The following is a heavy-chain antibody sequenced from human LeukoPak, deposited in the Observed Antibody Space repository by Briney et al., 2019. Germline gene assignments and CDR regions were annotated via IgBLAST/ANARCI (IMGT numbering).Heavy chain of an antibody. Sequence: SETLSLTCTVSGGSISSYYWSWIRQPPGKGLEWIGEINHSGSTNYNPSLKSRVTISVDTSKNQFSLKLSSVTAADTAVYYCARGIAAAGMRAFDIWGQGTMVTVSS. CDR1: GGSISSYY. V-gene: IGHV4-34*01. CDR2: INHSGST. D-gene: IGHD6-13*01. J-gene: IGHJ3*02. CDR3: ARGIAAAGMRAFDI.